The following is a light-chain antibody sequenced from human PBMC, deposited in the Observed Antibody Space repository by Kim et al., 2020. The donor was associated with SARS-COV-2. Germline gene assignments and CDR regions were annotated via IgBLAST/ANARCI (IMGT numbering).Light chain of an antibody. V-gene: IGKV1-39*01. CDR3: QQSNSTPLT. CDR1: QSISTN. CDR2: AAS. J-gene: IGKJ4*01. Sequence: SASVGDRVTITGLASQSISTNLNWYQQKSGKAPKLLIYAASSLQGGVPSRFSGSGSGTDFTLSISSLQPEDSATYYCQQSNSTPLTFGGGTKREI.